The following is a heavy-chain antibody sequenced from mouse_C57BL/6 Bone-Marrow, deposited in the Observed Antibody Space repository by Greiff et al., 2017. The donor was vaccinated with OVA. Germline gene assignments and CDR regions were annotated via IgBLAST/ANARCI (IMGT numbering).Heavy chain of an antibody. J-gene: IGHJ2*01. CDR2: IDPENGDT. CDR3: TSYGNFDY. D-gene: IGHD2-1*01. CDR1: GFTITDDY. V-gene: IGHV14-4*01. Sequence: EVQLQQSGAELVRPGASAKLSCTASGFTITDDYMHWVKQTPEHGLEWIGWIDPENGDTEYAPKFQGKATITADTSSNTASLQLSSLTSEDTAVYYCTSYGNFDYWGQGTTLTVSS.